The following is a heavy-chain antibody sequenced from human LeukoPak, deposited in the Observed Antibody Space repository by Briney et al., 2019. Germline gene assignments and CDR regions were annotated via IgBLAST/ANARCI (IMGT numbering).Heavy chain of an antibody. CDR3: ASWAGNTGSDSWSGPFGY. J-gene: IGHJ4*02. Sequence: ASVKVSCKASGYTFTSYDINWVRQATGQGLEWMGWMNPNSGNTGYAQKFQGRVTMTRNTSISTAYMELSSLRSEDTAVYYCASWAGNTGSDSWSGPFGYWGQRSLVTVSS. CDR1: GYTFTSYD. V-gene: IGHV1-8*01. D-gene: IGHD3-3*01. CDR2: MNPNSGNT.